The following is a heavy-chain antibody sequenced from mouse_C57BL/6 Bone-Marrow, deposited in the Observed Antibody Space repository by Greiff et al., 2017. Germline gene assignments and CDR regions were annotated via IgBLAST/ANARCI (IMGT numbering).Heavy chain of an antibody. V-gene: IGHV5-9-1*02. D-gene: IGHD4-1*01. Sequence: EVMLVESGEGLVKPGGSLKLSCAASGFTFSSYAMSWVRQTPEKRLEWVAYISSGGYYIYYAATVKGRFTISRDNARNTLYLQMSSLKSEDTAMYYCTRVLLGFDYWGQGTTLTVSS. CDR3: TRVLLGFDY. J-gene: IGHJ2*01. CDR1: GFTFSSYA. CDR2: ISSGGYYI.